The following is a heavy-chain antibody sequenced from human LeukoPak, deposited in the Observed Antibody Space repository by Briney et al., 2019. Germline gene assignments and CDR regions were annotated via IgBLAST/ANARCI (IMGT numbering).Heavy chain of an antibody. V-gene: IGHV3-30*14. D-gene: IGHD3-22*01. Sequence: SGGSLRLSCAASGFTFSSYAMHWVRQAPGKGLEWVAVISYDGSNKYYADSVKGRFTISRDNSKNTLYLQMNSLRAEDTAVYYCAKAIHYYDSSGLRYYFDYWGQGTLVTVSS. CDR3: AKAIHYYDSSGLRYYFDY. CDR1: GFTFSSYA. J-gene: IGHJ4*02. CDR2: ISYDGSNK.